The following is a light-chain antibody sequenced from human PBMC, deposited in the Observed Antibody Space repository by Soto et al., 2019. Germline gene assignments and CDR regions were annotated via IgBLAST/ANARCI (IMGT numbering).Light chain of an antibody. Sequence: DIQMTQSASTLSGSVGDRVTITCRASQTISSWLAWYQQKPGKAPKLLIYKASTLKSGVPSRFSRSGSGTDFPLTISSLQPDDFSTYYCQHYNSYSDAFGQGTKVEL. V-gene: IGKV1-5*03. J-gene: IGKJ1*01. CDR1: QTISSW. CDR3: QHYNSYSDA. CDR2: KAS.